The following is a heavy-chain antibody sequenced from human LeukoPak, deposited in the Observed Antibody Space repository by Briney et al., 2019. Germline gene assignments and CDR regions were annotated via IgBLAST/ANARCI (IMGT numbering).Heavy chain of an antibody. CDR3: ARADGGASGKYFFDY. CDR1: GGSISSNY. D-gene: IGHD3-10*01. J-gene: IGHJ4*02. V-gene: IGHV4-4*07. CDR2: MHTGGST. Sequence: SETLSHTCTVSGGSISSNYWSWIRQPAGKGLEWIGRMHTGGSTNYNPSLQSRVTMSVDTSKNQFSLKLSSVTAADTAVYYCARADGGASGKYFFDYWGQGILVTVSS.